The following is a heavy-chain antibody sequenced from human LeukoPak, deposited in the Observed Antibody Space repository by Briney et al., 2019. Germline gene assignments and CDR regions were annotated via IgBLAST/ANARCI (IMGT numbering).Heavy chain of an antibody. CDR3: ARGPGLATIWSRYYMDV. CDR1: VGTFSSYG. D-gene: IGHD5-12*01. CDR2: IVPIFGTP. V-gene: IGHV1-69*13. Sequence: GASVKVSYKASVGTFSSYGISWVRHAPGQRLEWMEGIVPIFGTPNYAQKFQGRVTITADESTSTAYMELSSLRSEDTAVYYCARGPGLATIWSRYYMDVWGKGTTVTISS. J-gene: IGHJ6*03.